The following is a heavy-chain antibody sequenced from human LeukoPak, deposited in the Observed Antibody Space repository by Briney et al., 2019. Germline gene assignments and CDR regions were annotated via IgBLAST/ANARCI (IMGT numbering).Heavy chain of an antibody. CDR2: INPYSGAT. J-gene: IGHJ4*02. CDR3: ARDQGGFFPAAADY. Sequence: GASVKVSCKASGYTFTAYYMHWVRQAPAQGLEWMGWINPYSGATNYAQKFQGRVTMTSDTSITAAYMELSGLRSDDTAVYYCARDQGGFFPAAADYWGQGTLVTVSS. V-gene: IGHV1-2*02. D-gene: IGHD6-13*01. CDR1: GYTFTAYY.